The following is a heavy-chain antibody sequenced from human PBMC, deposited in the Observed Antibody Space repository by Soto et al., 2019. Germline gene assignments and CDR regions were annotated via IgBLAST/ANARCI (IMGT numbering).Heavy chain of an antibody. CDR2: ISAYKGNT. CDR1: GYTFTSYG. Sequence: QVQLVQSGAEVKKPGASVKVSCKASGYTFTSYGISWVRQAPGQGREWLGWISAYKGNTNNAQQLEGRGTMTTDTSMIRAAVELRSLRSDYAAEYYCARVSGTSYCFDPWGKGTLVTVSS. V-gene: IGHV1-18*01. D-gene: IGHD1-26*01. J-gene: IGHJ5*02. CDR3: ARVSGTSYCFDP.